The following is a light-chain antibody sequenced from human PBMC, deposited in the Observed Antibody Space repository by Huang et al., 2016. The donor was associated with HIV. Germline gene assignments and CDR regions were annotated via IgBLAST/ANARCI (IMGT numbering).Light chain of an antibody. J-gene: IGKJ5*01. Sequence: DIVMTQTPLSLSVAPGQPASISCNSTQSLLYIDGNTHLYWYLQKPGQPPHLLISDGSSRFSGVPDRFSGSGSGTHFTLTIVRVEAEDVAFYYGMQGMQLPFTFGQGTRLEIK. CDR3: MQGMQLPFT. CDR2: DGS. CDR1: QSLLYIDGNTH. V-gene: IGKV2-29*03.